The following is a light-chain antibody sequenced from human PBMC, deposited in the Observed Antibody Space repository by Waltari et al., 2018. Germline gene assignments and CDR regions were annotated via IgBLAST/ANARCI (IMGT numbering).Light chain of an antibody. V-gene: IGKV3-15*01. Sequence: EVVMTQSPATLSASPGERVTLSGRASQSVSGNLAWYQQKPGQAPRLLIRGASTRATGIPARFSGSGSGTEFTVTISSLQSEDFAVYYCQQYNNWPWTFGQGTRVDIK. CDR1: QSVSGN. J-gene: IGKJ1*01. CDR3: QQYNNWPWT. CDR2: GAS.